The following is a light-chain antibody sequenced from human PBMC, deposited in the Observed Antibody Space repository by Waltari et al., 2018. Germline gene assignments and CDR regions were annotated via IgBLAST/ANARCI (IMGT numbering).Light chain of an antibody. CDR3: QAWDSSTYV. Sequence: SFDLTQPPSVSVSPGQTARITCSGDKLGDKPPCWYHQKPGQSPVLVIYQDTKRPPAIPERFSGSKSGNTATLTISATQDVDEADYYCQAWDSSTYVFGTGTKVTVL. J-gene: IGLJ1*01. CDR2: QDT. CDR1: KLGDKP. V-gene: IGLV3-1*01.